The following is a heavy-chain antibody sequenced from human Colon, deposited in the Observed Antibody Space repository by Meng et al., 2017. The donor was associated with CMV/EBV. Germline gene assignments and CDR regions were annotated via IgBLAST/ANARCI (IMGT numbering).Heavy chain of an antibody. CDR1: GFPFATFD. CDR3: ASNYGDYVLGPLDY. D-gene: IGHD4-17*01. J-gene: IGHJ4*02. CDR2: IRGSDDTS. Sequence: GGSLRLSCVASGFPFATFDMSWVRQAPGKGLEWISVIRGSDDTSYYPDSVKGRFTISRDNSKNTLYLQMNSLRADDTAVYYCASNYGDYVLGPLDYWGQGTLVTVSS. V-gene: IGHV3-23*01.